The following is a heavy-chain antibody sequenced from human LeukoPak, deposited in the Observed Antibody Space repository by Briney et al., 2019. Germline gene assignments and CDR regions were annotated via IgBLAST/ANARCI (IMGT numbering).Heavy chain of an antibody. Sequence: SETLSLTCTVSGGSISSSSYYWGWIRQPPGKGLEWIGSIYYSGSTYYNPSLRSRVTISVDTSKNPFSLKLSSVTAADTAVYYCARALFDYYYYYMDVWGKGTTVTVSS. J-gene: IGHJ6*03. CDR2: IYYSGST. D-gene: IGHD3-3*01. V-gene: IGHV4-39*01. CDR3: ARALFDYYYYYMDV. CDR1: GGSISSSSYY.